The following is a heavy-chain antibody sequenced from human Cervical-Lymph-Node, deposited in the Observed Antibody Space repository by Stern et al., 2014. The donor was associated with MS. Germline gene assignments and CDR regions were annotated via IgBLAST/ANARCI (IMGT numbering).Heavy chain of an antibody. CDR3: ARDSSSWYAIDY. V-gene: IGHV3-21*01. CDR1: GFTFSSYS. D-gene: IGHD6-13*01. CDR2: ISSSSSYI. J-gene: IGHJ4*02. Sequence: EVQLVESGGGLVKPGGSLRLSCAASGFTFSSYSMNWVRQAPGQGLEWVSSISSSSSYIDYADSVKGQFTNSRDNAKNSLYLQMNSLRAEDTAVYYCARDSSSWYAIDYWGQGTLVTVSS.